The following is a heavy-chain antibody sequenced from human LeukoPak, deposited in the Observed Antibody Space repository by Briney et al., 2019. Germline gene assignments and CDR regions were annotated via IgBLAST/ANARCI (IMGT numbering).Heavy chain of an antibody. CDR3: ARTGPLYSSSSDY. CDR2: IYPGDSDT. V-gene: IGHV5-51*01. J-gene: IGHJ4*02. CDR1: GYSFTSYW. Sequence: GASLQISCEGSGYSFTSYWIGWVRQLPGKGLEWMGIIYPGDSDTRYSPSFQGQVTISADKSISTAYLQWSSLKASDTAMYYCARTGPLYSSSSDYWGQGTLVTVSS. D-gene: IGHD6-6*01.